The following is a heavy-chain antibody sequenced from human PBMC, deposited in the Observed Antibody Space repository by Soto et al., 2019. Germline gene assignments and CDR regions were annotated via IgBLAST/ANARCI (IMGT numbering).Heavy chain of an antibody. J-gene: IGHJ5*02. CDR3: ARTNTGYRSGWYTWFDT. CDR1: GDSIDSNHW. Sequence: QVQLQESGPGLVKPSGTLSLTCAVSGDSIDSNHWWSWVRQPPGKGLEWIGEIHHSGSTNYNPSPKNRVTTPVDKSKNQVAPKLTSVTAADTAFYYCARTNTGYRSGWYTWFDTWGQGTLVTVSS. V-gene: IGHV4-4*02. CDR2: IHHSGST. D-gene: IGHD6-19*01.